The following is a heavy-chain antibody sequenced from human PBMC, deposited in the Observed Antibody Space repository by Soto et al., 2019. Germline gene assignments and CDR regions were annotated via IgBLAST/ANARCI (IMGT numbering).Heavy chain of an antibody. Sequence: QVQLQQWGAGLLKPSETLSLTCAVYGGSFSGYYWSWIRQPPGKVLAWIGEINHSGSTNYNPSLKSRVTISVDRSKNQCSLKGGSVTDSETDVYYCARGSGEVCRSPSCYGLTNWFDPWGQGTLVTVSS. V-gene: IGHV4-34*01. D-gene: IGHD2-2*01. CDR2: INHSGST. J-gene: IGHJ5*02. CDR1: GGSFSGYY. CDR3: ARGSGEVCRSPSCYGLTNWFDP.